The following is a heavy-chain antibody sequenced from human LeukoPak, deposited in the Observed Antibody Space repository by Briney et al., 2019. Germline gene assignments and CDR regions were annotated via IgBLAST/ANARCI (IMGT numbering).Heavy chain of an antibody. CDR1: GYSISSGYY. D-gene: IGHD6-19*01. CDR2: MHSSGST. J-gene: IGHJ6*03. CDR3: ARTRSYYMDV. Sequence: SETLSLTCTVSGYSISSGYYWTWIRQPAGKGLEWIGRMHSSGSTIYNPSLKSRVTMSVDTSKNQFSLTLSSVTAADTAVYYCARTRSYYMDVWAKGTTVTVSS. V-gene: IGHV4-4*07.